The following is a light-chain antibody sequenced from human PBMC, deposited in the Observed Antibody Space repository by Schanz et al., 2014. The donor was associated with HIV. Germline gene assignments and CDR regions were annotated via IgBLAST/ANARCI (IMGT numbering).Light chain of an antibody. J-gene: IGLJ2*01. CDR1: NIGSTS. Sequence: SYELTQPPSVSVAPGKTARITCGGANIGSTSVHWYQQKPGQAPVLVISFDSDRPSGIPERFSGSNSGNTATLTISGTQAMDEADYYCQAWDSSTVVFGGGTKLTVL. V-gene: IGLV3-21*01. CDR2: FDS. CDR3: QAWDSSTVV.